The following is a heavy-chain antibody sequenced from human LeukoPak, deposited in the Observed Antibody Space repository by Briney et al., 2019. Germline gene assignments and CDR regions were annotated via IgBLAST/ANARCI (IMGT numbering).Heavy chain of an antibody. CDR2: ISSSGSTI. Sequence: GGSLRLSCAASGFTFSDYYMSWIRQAPGKGLEWVSYISSSGSTIYYADSVKGRFAISRDNAKNSLYLQMNSLRAEDTAVYYCARADLRSDAFDIWGQGTMVTVSS. CDR1: GFTFSDYY. V-gene: IGHV3-11*01. J-gene: IGHJ3*02. CDR3: ARADLRSDAFDI.